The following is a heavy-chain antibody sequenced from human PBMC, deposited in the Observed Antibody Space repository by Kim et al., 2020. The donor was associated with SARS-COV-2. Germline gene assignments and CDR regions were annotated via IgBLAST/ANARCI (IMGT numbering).Heavy chain of an antibody. D-gene: IGHD6-13*01. CDR3: ARVGYSSNWYGNWFDP. CDR2: IYRDDTT. J-gene: IGHJ5*02. V-gene: IGHV3-53*01. Sequence: GGSLRLSCASSGFTVRSNYMSWVRQAPGKGLEWVSVIYRDDTTDYADSVKGRFAISRDNSKNTVYLQMNSLRIEDTAVYFCARVGYSSNWYGNWFDPWGQGTPVTVSS. CDR1: GFTVRSNY.